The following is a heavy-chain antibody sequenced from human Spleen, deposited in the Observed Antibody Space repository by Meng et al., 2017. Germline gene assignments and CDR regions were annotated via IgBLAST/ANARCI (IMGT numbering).Heavy chain of an antibody. CDR1: GGIFSNYV. Sequence: SVKVSCKAPGGIFSNYVIGWVRQAPGQGLEWMGGINAVFGTTNYAQKFKGRVTITTDESTSTVYMELTRLTSEDTAVYFCARKAGNCVSTTCYSLDFWGQGTLVTVSS. V-gene: IGHV1-69*05. CDR2: INAVFGTT. CDR3: ARKAGNCVSTTCYSLDF. J-gene: IGHJ4*02. D-gene: IGHD2-2*01.